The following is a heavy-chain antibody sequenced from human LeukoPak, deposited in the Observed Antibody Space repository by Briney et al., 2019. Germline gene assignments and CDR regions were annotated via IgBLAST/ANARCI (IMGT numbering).Heavy chain of an antibody. CDR1: GGSFSGYY. D-gene: IGHD3-22*01. CDR3: ARGRERYYDSSGYYYHY. V-gene: IGHV4-34*01. J-gene: IGHJ4*02. CDR2: INHSGST. Sequence: SETLSLTCAVYGGSFSGYYWSWIRQPPGKGLEWIGEINHSGSTNYNPSLKSRVTISVDTSKNQFSLKLSPVTAADTAVYYCARGRERYYDSSGYYYHYWGQGTLVTVSS.